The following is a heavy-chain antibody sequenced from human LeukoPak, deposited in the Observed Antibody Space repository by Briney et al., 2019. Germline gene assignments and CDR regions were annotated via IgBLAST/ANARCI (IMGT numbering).Heavy chain of an antibody. CDR2: ISSEGNT. Sequence: PGGSQILSCAAAGFTFSSFAMSWVRQAPGKGLEWVSAISSEGNTFYADSVKGRFTISRDNSKNTLYLQMNSLRAEDTAVYSCATARRSTVVTLFDYWGQGTLVTVSS. D-gene: IGHD4-23*01. CDR3: ATARRSTVVTLFDY. CDR1: GFTFSSFA. J-gene: IGHJ4*02. V-gene: IGHV3-23*01.